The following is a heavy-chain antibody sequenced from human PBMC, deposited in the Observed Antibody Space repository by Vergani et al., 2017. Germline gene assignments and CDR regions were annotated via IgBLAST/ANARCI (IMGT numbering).Heavy chain of an antibody. J-gene: IGHJ4*02. Sequence: VQLVESGGGLVKPGGSVRLSCAASGFTFSDYYMSWIRQAPGKGLECVSYISSGSSYTKYADSVKGRFIISRDNAKNSLYLQMNSLTVEDTAIYYCARGRAGGSGWYWRFDYWGQGILVTVSS. CDR3: ARGRAGGSGWYWRFDY. D-gene: IGHD6-19*01. V-gene: IGHV3-11*06. CDR2: ISSGSSYT. CDR1: GFTFSDYY.